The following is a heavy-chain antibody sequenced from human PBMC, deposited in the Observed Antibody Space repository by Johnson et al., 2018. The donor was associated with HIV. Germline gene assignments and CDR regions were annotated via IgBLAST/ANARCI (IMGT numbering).Heavy chain of an antibody. CDR1: GFTFRNAW. J-gene: IGHJ3*02. Sequence: EVQLVESGGGLVKPGGSLRLSCAASGFTFRNAWMSWVRQDPGKGVEWVGHIKSKSDGGTTDSAAPVKGRFTISRDDSKSMVYLQMNSLRPEYNGLYYCAKDIASGYTNGVTLDIWGQGTMVTVSS. V-gene: IGHV3-15*05. D-gene: IGHD6-19*01. CDR2: IKSKSDGGTT. CDR3: AKDIASGYTNGVTLDI.